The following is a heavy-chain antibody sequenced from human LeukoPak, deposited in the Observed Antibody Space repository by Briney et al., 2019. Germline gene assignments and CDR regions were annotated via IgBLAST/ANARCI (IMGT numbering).Heavy chain of an antibody. CDR3: ARADVILRYFDWLQDAFDT. CDR1: GYTFTGYY. Sequence: ASVKVSCKASGYTFTGYYMHWVRQAPGQGLEWMGRINPNSGGTNYAQKFQGRVTMTRDTSISTAYMELSRLRSDDTAVYYCARADVILRYFDWLQDAFDTWGQGTMVTVSS. CDR2: INPNSGGT. D-gene: IGHD3-9*01. V-gene: IGHV1-2*06. J-gene: IGHJ3*02.